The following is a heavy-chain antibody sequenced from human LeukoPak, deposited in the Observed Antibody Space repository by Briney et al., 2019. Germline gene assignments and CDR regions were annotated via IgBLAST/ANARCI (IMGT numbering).Heavy chain of an antibody. V-gene: IGHV3-48*03. CDR3: ARGFRRITMIVVVETYFDY. CDR2: ISSSGSTI. Sequence: GGSLRLSCAAPGFTFSSYEMNWVRQAPGKGLEWVSYISSSGSTIYYADSVKGRFTISRDNAKNSLYLQMNSLRAEDTAVYYCARGFRRITMIVVVETYFDYWGQGTLVTVSS. CDR1: GFTFSSYE. J-gene: IGHJ4*02. D-gene: IGHD3-22*01.